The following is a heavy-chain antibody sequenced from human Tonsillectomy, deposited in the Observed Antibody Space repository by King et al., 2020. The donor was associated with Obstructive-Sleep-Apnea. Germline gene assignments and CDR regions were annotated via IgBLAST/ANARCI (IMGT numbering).Heavy chain of an antibody. CDR2: MFTSGST. J-gene: IGHJ6*02. CDR3: ARDVPYDWLVPYYYYGMDV. CDR1: GGSIRSYS. D-gene: IGHD3-9*01. V-gene: IGHV4-4*07. Sequence: VQLQESGPGLVKPSETLSLTCTVSGGSIRSYSWAWIRQPAGGGLEWIGRMFTSGSTNCNPPLQSRVTMSVDTSKNQFSLKLSSVTAADTAVYYCARDVPYDWLVPYYYYGMDVWGQGTTVTVSS.